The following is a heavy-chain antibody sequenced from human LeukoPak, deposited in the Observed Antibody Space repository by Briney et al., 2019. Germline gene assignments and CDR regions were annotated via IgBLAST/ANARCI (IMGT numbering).Heavy chain of an antibody. Sequence: GGSLRLSCAASGFTFSSYWMSWVRQAPGKGLEWVANIKQDGSEKYYVDSVKGRFTISRHNAKNSLYLQMNSLRAEDTAVYYCARTPSMWPDAFDIWGQGTMVTVSS. D-gene: IGHD2/OR15-2a*01. CDR2: IKQDGSEK. J-gene: IGHJ3*02. CDR3: ARTPSMWPDAFDI. V-gene: IGHV3-7*03. CDR1: GFTFSSYW.